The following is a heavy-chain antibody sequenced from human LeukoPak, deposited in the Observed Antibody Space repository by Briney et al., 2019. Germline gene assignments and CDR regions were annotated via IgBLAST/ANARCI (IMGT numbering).Heavy chain of an antibody. V-gene: IGHV4-39*01. D-gene: IGHD3-22*01. CDR1: GGSISSSSYY. CDR3: ASSLITMIVVVTSFDY. CDR2: IYYSGST. J-gene: IGHJ4*02. Sequence: SETLSLTCTVSGGSISSSSYYWGWIRQPPGKGLERIGSIYYSGSTYYNPSLKSRVTISVDTSKNQFSLKLSSVTAADTAVYYCASSLITMIVVVTSFDYWGQGTLVTVSS.